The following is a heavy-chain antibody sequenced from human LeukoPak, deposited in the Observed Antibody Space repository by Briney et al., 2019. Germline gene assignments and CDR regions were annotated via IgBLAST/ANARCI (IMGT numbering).Heavy chain of an antibody. CDR2: IYYSGST. Sequence: KPSETLFLTCTVSGGSISSYYWSWIRQPPGKGLEWIGYIYYSGSTNYNPSLKSRVTISVDTSKNQFSLKLSSVTAADTAVYYCATVDTTLDDAFDIWGQGTMVTVSS. J-gene: IGHJ3*02. V-gene: IGHV4-59*08. CDR3: ATVDTTLDDAFDI. CDR1: GGSISSYY. D-gene: IGHD5-18*01.